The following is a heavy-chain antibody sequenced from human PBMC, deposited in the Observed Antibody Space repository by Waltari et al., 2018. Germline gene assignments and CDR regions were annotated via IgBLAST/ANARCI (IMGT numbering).Heavy chain of an antibody. D-gene: IGHD2-2*01. CDR1: GFNFISYW. V-gene: IGHV3-7*03. CDR2: IKQDGSEK. Sequence: EVQLVESAGGLVQPGGSLRLSCAASGFNFISYWMTWVRQAPGKGLEWVANIKQDGSEKYYVASVRGRFTISRDNAKNSLYLQMNSLRAEDTAVYYCARDHPYRARLGDWGQGTLVTVTS. CDR3: ARDHPYRARLGD. J-gene: IGHJ4*02.